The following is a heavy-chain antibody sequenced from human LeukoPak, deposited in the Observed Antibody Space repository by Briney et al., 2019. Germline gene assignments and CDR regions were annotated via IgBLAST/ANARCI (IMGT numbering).Heavy chain of an antibody. Sequence: PGGSLRLSCAASGFTFSSYAMSWVRQAPGKGLEWVSAISGSGGSTYYADSEKGRFTISRDNSKNTLYLQMNSLRAEDAAVYYCAKDEYRTVVMVRFDYWGQGTLVTVSS. V-gene: IGHV3-23*01. CDR3: AKDEYRTVVMVRFDY. CDR1: GFTFSSYA. CDR2: ISGSGGST. J-gene: IGHJ4*02. D-gene: IGHD2-15*01.